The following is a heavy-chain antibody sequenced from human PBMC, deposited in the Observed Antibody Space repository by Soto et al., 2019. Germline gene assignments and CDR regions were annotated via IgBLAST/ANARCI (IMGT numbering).Heavy chain of an antibody. J-gene: IGHJ4*02. CDR3: ARGDGDRYDVNGYLGRH. V-gene: IGHV3-74*01. CDR2: IKSDGSGT. Sequence: EVQLVESGGGLVQPGESLTLSCAASGFPFSSYWMHWVRQAPGKGLVWVSRIKSDGSGTYYADSVQDRFTISRDNARNTIYQQMNRLRVDDTAVYFCARGDGDRYDVNGYLGRHWGQGTLVTVSS. D-gene: IGHD5-18*01. CDR1: GFPFSSYW.